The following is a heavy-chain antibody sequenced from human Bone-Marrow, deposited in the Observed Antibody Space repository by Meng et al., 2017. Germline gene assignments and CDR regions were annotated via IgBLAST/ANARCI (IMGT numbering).Heavy chain of an antibody. Sequence: SETLSLTCTVSGYSISSGYYWGWIRQPPGKGLEWIGSIYHSGSTYYNPSLKSRVTISVDTSKNQFSLKLSSVTAADTAVYYCARTGYSGSYYRFGDFWGQGTLVTVSS. D-gene: IGHD1-26*01. CDR3: ARTGYSGSYYRFGDF. J-gene: IGHJ4*02. CDR1: GYSISSGYY. CDR2: IYHSGST. V-gene: IGHV4-38-2*02.